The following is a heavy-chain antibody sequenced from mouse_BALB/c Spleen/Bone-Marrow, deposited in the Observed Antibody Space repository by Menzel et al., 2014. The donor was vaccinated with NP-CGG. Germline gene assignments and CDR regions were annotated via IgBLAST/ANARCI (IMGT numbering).Heavy chain of an antibody. CDR1: GYTFTDYY. CDR3: ARGDYYGNWFAY. CDR2: VNPYNGGT. V-gene: IGHV1-19*01. D-gene: IGHD2-1*01. J-gene: IGHJ3*01. Sequence: EVQLQQSGPELVKPGASVKMSCKASGYTFTDYYMDWVKQSHGESFEWIGRVNPYNGGTSYNQKFKGKATLTVDKSSSSAYMDLNSLTSEDSAVYYCARGDYYGNWFAYWGQVTLVTVSA.